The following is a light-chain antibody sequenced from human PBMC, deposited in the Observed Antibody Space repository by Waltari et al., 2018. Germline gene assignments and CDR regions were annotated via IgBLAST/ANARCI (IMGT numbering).Light chain of an antibody. CDR3: QQYNAWVT. Sequence: EIVMTQSPGTLSVSPGERATLSCRARQSVSNNLAWYQQKPCQAPRLLSYGASTRATGIPASFSVSGSGTEFTLTISSMQSEDCVIYYCQQYNAWVTFGGGTKVEI. J-gene: IGKJ4*01. CDR2: GAS. V-gene: IGKV3-15*01. CDR1: QSVSNN.